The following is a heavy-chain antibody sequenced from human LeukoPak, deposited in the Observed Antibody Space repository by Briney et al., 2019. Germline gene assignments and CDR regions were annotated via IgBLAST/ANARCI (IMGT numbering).Heavy chain of an antibody. CDR3: AREGRAADPTVNWFDP. D-gene: IGHD6-13*01. V-gene: IGHV1-69*05. CDR2: IIPIFGTA. J-gene: IGHJ5*02. Sequence: SVKVSCKASGGTFSSYAISWVRQAPGQGLEWMGGIIPIFGTANYAQKFQGRVTITTGESTSTAYMELSSLRSEDTAVYYCAREGRAADPTVNWFDPWGQGTLVTVSS. CDR1: GGTFSSYA.